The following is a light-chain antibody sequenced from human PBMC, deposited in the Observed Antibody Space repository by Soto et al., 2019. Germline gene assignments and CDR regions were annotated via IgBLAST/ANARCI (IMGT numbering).Light chain of an antibody. CDR3: SSYTNINARACV. J-gene: IGLJ1*01. V-gene: IGLV2-14*01. CDR1: SGDIGSYNR. Sequence: QSALTQPAYVSGSPGPSITISCTGTSGDIGSYNRVSWYQQHPGKAPKLIIYEVTDRPSGVSNRFSGSKSGNTASLTISGLQAEDEAEYYCSSYTNINARACVFGTGTKVTV. CDR2: EVT.